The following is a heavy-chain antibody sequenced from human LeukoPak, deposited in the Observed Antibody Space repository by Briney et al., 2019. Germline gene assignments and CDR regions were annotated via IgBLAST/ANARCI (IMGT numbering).Heavy chain of an antibody. D-gene: IGHD6-6*01. Sequence: ASVKVSCKASGGTFSSYAISWVRQAPGQGLEWMGWINAGNGNTKYSQKFQGRVTSTRDTSASTAYMYLSSLRSEDTAVYYCARLPYSSSAPFDYWGQGTLVTVSS. J-gene: IGHJ4*02. CDR3: ARLPYSSSAPFDY. CDR2: INAGNGNT. CDR1: GGTFSSYA. V-gene: IGHV1-3*01.